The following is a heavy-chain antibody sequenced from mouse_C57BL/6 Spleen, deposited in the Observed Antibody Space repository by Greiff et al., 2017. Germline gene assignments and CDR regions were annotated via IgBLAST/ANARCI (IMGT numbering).Heavy chain of an antibody. J-gene: IGHJ3*01. CDR2: INPGSGGT. Sequence: QVQLQQSGAELVRPGTSVKVSCKASGYAFTHYLIEWVKQRPGPGLEWIGVINPGSGGTNYNEKFKGKATLTADKSSSTAYMRLSSLTSEDSAVYFCAREGDDYGGGFSYWGQGTLVTVSA. V-gene: IGHV1-54*01. CDR1: GYAFTHYL. CDR3: AREGDDYGGGFSY. D-gene: IGHD2-4*01.